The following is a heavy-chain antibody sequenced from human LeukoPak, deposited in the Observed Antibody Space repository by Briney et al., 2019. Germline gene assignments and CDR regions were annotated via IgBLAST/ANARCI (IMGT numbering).Heavy chain of an antibody. J-gene: IGHJ5*02. Sequence: GGSLRLSCAASGFTFSSYSMNWVRQAPGKGLEWVSSISSSSSYIYYADSVKGRFTISRDNAKNSLYLQMNSLRAEDTAVYYCARRRGYCSSTSCPGSWFDPWGQGTLVTVSS. V-gene: IGHV3-21*01. D-gene: IGHD2-2*01. CDR2: ISSSSSYI. CDR3: ARRRGYCSSTSCPGSWFDP. CDR1: GFTFSSYS.